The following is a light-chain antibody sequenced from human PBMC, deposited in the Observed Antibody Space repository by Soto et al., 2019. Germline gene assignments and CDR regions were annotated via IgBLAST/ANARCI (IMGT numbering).Light chain of an antibody. CDR2: EVS. J-gene: IGLJ3*02. Sequence: QPALTQPASVSGSPGQSITISCTGTSSDVGGYNYVSWYQQHPGKAPKLMIYEVSNRPSGVSNRFSGSKAGNTASLTISGLQAEDEADYYGSSYTSSSTWVFGGGTKLTVL. CDR3: SSYTSSSTWV. CDR1: SSDVGGYNY. V-gene: IGLV2-14*01.